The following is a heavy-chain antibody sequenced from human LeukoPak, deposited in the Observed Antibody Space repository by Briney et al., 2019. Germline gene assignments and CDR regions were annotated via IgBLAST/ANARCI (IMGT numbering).Heavy chain of an antibody. D-gene: IGHD2-2*01. J-gene: IGHJ5*02. CDR2: INHSGST. Sequence: SETLSLTCAVYGGSFSGYYWSWIRRPPGEGLEWIGEINHSGSTNYNPSLKSRVTISVDTSKNQFSLKLSSVTAADTAVYYCARGLKRRYQLLFWFDPWGQGTLVTVSS. V-gene: IGHV4-34*01. CDR3: ARGLKRRYQLLFWFDP. CDR1: GGSFSGYY.